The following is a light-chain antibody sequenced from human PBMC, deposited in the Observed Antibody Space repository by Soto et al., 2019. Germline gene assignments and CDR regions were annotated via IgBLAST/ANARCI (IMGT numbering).Light chain of an antibody. CDR3: QEYYNYST. Sequence: ELVMTQSPGTLSLSPGDRATLSCRASQSVDSRSLSWYQQRPGQAPRLLIYGAATRASGIPARFSGSGSGTDFTLTISSLQPEDFAVYYCQEYYNYSTFGQGTKVEI. V-gene: IGKV3D-7*01. J-gene: IGKJ1*01. CDR1: QSVDSRS. CDR2: GAA.